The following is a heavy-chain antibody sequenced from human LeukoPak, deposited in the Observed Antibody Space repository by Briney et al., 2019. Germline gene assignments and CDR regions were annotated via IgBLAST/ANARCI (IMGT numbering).Heavy chain of an antibody. CDR1: GYSFTNYW. CDR3: ARHDLYSSGQTAFDY. CDR2: IYPGDSDT. D-gene: IGHD6-19*01. V-gene: IGHV5-51*01. J-gene: IGHJ4*02. Sequence: GESLKISCKGSGYSFTNYWIGWVRQMPGKGLEWMGIIYPGDSDTRYSPSFQGQVTISADKSISTAYLQWSSLKASDTAMYYCARHDLYSSGQTAFDYWGQGTLVTVSS.